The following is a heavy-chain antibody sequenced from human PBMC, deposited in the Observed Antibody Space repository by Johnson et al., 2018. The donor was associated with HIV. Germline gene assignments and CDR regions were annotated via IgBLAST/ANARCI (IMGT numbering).Heavy chain of an antibody. Sequence: QVQLVESGGGLIQPGGSLRLSCAASGFTFSTYAMHWVRQAPGKGLEWVALISYDGSNKYYADSVKGRFTISRDNSKNTLYLQMNSLRAEDTAVYYCARGGSSTSLDAFDIWGQGTMVTVSS. J-gene: IGHJ3*02. D-gene: IGHD2-2*01. CDR3: ARGGSSTSLDAFDI. CDR1: GFTFSTYA. V-gene: IGHV3-30-3*01. CDR2: ISYDGSNK.